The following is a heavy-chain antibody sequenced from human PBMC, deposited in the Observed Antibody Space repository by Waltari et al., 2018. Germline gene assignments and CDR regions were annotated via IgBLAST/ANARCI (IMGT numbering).Heavy chain of an antibody. D-gene: IGHD3-3*01. V-gene: IGHV3-74*01. CDR1: GFTFSSFW. CDR3: ARVKFLEWLPQPAVLDY. Sequence: EEQLVESGGGLVQPGDSLTLSCAASGFTFSSFWMNWVRQAPGKGLVWGARVNSGGSGMIYADSVKGRFTISRDNAKNTLHLQMNSLRVEDTAVYYCARVKFLEWLPQPAVLDYWGQGSLVIVSS. CDR2: VNSGGSGM. J-gene: IGHJ4*02.